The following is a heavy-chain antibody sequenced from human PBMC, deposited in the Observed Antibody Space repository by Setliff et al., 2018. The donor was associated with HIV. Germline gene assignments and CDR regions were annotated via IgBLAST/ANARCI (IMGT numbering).Heavy chain of an antibody. CDR1: GFTFSSYS. D-gene: IGHD3-22*01. CDR2: ISAGSTHI. Sequence: GGSLRLSCAASGFTFSSYSMNWVRQAPGKGLEWVASISAGSTHIYSADSLKGRFTISRDNAKNSLYLQMNSLRAEDTAVYYCARGSMIAHYYYYGMDVWGQGTTVTVSS. J-gene: IGHJ6*02. CDR3: ARGSMIAHYYYYGMDV. V-gene: IGHV3-21*04.